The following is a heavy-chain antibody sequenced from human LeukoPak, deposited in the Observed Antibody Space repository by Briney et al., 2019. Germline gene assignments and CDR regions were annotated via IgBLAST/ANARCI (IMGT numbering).Heavy chain of an antibody. V-gene: IGHV3-7*03. CDR1: GFTFSSYW. D-gene: IGHD6-19*01. CDR2: IKQDGSEK. Sequence: GGSLRLSCAASGFTFSSYWMSWVRQAPGKGLEWVANIKQDGSEKYYVDSVKGRFTISRDNAKNSLYLQMDSLRAEDTALYYCGRDLSCWYGPDYWGQGTLVTVSS. CDR3: GRDLSCWYGPDY. J-gene: IGHJ4*02.